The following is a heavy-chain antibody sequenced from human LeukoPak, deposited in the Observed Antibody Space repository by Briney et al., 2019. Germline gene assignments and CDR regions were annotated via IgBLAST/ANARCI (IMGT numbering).Heavy chain of an antibody. CDR1: GYSFTSYC. CDR3: ARLRRVGALTRGPAQEPLDY. CDR2: IYPGDSDT. J-gene: IGHJ4*02. V-gene: IGHV5-51*01. D-gene: IGHD1-26*01. Sequence: GESLKISCKGSGYSFTSYCIGWVRQMPGKGLEWMGIIYPGDSDTRCSPSFQGQVTISADKSISTAYLQWSSLKASDTAMYYCARLRRVGALTRGPAQEPLDYWGQGTLVTVSS.